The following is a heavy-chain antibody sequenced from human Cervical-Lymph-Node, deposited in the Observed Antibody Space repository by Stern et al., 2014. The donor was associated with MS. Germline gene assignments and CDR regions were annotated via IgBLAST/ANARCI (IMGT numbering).Heavy chain of an antibody. Sequence: DQLVESGGGVVQPGGSLRLSCAASRFAFNNYAMHWVRQAPGKGLEWVAYISDDGSDKYYADSVKGRFSISRDSSKNTLYLQMNSLRSEDTAVYYCARGGLFGDWNYFDYWGQGTLVTVSS. CDR3: ARGGLFGDWNYFDY. V-gene: IGHV3-30*03. J-gene: IGHJ4*02. D-gene: IGHD2-21*02. CDR2: ISDDGSDK. CDR1: RFAFNNYA.